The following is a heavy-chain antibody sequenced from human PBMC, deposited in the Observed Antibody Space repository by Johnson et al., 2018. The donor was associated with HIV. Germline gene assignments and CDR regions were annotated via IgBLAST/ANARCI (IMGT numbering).Heavy chain of an antibody. CDR1: GFTLSIYG. CDR2: IRYDGSNK. V-gene: IGHV3-30*02. J-gene: IGHJ3*02. Sequence: QVQLVESGGGVVQPGGSLRLSCAASGFTLSIYGMHWVRQAPGKGLEWVTFIRYDGSNKYYAESVKGRFTISRDNPKNTLYLQMNSLRREDTAVYYCAKGRARAFDIWGQGTMVTVSS. CDR3: AKGRARAFDI. D-gene: IGHD5-12*01.